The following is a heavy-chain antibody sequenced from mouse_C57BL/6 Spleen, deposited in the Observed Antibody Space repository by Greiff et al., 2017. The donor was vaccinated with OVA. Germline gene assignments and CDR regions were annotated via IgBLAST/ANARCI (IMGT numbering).Heavy chain of an antibody. CDR2: IDPSDSYT. J-gene: IGHJ2*01. Sequence: QVQLQQSGAELVMPGASVKLSCKASGYTFTSYWMQWVKQRPGQGLEWIGEIDPSDSYTNYNQKFKGKSTLTVDKSSSTAYMQLSSLTSEDSAVYYCARWGDYWGQGTTLTVSS. CDR1: GYTFTSYW. V-gene: IGHV1-69*01. CDR3: ARWGDY.